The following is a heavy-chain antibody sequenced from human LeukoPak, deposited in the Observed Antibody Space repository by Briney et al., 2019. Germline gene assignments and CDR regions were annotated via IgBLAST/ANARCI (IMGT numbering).Heavy chain of an antibody. Sequence: PGGSLRLSCAASGFTFSSYWMHWVRQAPGKGLVWVSRINSDGSSTSYADSVKGRFTISRDNAKNTLYLQMNSLRAEDTAVYYCAREKNFDGSGSNNWFDPWGQGTLVTVSS. CDR2: INSDGSST. V-gene: IGHV3-74*01. CDR1: GFTFSSYW. CDR3: AREKNFDGSGSNNWFDP. D-gene: IGHD3-10*01. J-gene: IGHJ5*02.